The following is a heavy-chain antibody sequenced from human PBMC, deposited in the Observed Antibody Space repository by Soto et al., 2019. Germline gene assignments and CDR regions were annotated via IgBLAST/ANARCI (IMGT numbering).Heavy chain of an antibody. CDR1: GFTFSDYY. CDR2: ITSTSSHT. J-gene: IGHJ3*02. CDR3: ARVGYAVTTGGAFDI. V-gene: IGHV3-11*05. D-gene: IGHD4-17*01. Sequence: PGGSLRLSCAASGFTFSDYYMSWIRQAPGKGLEWLSYITSTSSHTYYADSVKGRFTISRDNSKNTLYLQMNSLRAEDTAVYYCARVGYAVTTGGAFDIWGQGTMVTVSS.